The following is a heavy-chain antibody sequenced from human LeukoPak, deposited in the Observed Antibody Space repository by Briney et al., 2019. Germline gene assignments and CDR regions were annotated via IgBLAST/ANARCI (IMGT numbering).Heavy chain of an antibody. Sequence: SETLSLTCTVSGGSLNHYYWSWIRQPPGKGLEWIGYIHHSGSTNYNPSLKSRVTISLDTSKNQFSLKLSSVTAADTAVYYCAREGPTTVTTFNWFDPWGQGTLVTVSS. CDR1: GGSLNHYY. D-gene: IGHD4-11*01. CDR2: IHHSGST. J-gene: IGHJ5*02. V-gene: IGHV4-59*01. CDR3: AREGPTTVTTFNWFDP.